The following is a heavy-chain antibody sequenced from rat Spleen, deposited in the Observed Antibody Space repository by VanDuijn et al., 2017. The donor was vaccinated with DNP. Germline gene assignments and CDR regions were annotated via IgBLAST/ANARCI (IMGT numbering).Heavy chain of an antibody. V-gene: IGHV2-41*01. CDR3: ARDLLRWRRGFAF. CDR2: IWNFGGT. D-gene: IGHD1-11*01. CDR1: GFSLTDYN. J-gene: IGHJ3*01. Sequence: QVQLKESGPGLVQPSQTLSLTCTVAGFSLTDYNVHWLRQPPGKGLEWLGVIWNFGGTRYSSPLKSRLTITKDTSKSQVFLQMNSLQREDTATYYCARDLLRWRRGFAFWGQGTLVTVSS.